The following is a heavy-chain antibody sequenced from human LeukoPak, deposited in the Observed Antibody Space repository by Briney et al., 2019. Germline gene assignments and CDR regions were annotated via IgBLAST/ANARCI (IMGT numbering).Heavy chain of an antibody. CDR1: GFTVSDNY. D-gene: IGHD6-13*01. V-gene: IGHV3-53*01. J-gene: IGHJ5*02. Sequence: GGSLRLSCAASGFTVSDNYMSWVRQAPGKGLEWVSVMYSGGDTYYANSVKGRFTFSRHISKNPRYLQLNGLTTGDTAMDYCARGGPRVPAAGVLASWGQGTLVTVSS. CDR2: MYSGGDT. CDR3: ARGGPRVPAAGVLAS.